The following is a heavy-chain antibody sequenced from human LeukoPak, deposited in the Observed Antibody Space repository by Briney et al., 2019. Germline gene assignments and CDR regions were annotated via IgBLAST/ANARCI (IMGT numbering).Heavy chain of an antibody. V-gene: IGHV4-59*01. J-gene: IGHJ5*02. CDR3: AREESDSSGYYYSWFDP. Sequence: SETLSLTCTVSGGSISSYYWSWIRQPPGKGLEWIGYIYYSGSTNYNPSLKSRVTLSVDTSKNQFSLKLSSVTAADTAVYYCAREESDSSGYYYSWFDPWGQGTLVTVSS. D-gene: IGHD3-22*01. CDR1: GGSISSYY. CDR2: IYYSGST.